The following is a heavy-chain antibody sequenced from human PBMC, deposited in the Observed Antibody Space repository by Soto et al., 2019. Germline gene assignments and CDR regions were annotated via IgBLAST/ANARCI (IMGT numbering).Heavy chain of an antibody. CDR2: ISAYNGNT. Sequence: ASVKVSCKASGYTFTSYGIGWVRQAPGQGLEWMGWISAYNGNTNYAQKLQGRVTMTTDTSTSTAYMELRSLRSDDTAVYYCARDDYGDYSLFYYYYYGMDVWGQGTTVTVSS. V-gene: IGHV1-18*01. J-gene: IGHJ6*02. CDR1: GYTFTSYG. CDR3: ARDDYGDYSLFYYYYYGMDV. D-gene: IGHD4-17*01.